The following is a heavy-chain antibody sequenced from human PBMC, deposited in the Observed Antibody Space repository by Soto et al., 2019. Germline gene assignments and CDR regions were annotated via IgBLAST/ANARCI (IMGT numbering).Heavy chain of an antibody. J-gene: IGHJ4*02. CDR1: GFTVNTFN. Sequence: GGSLRLSCAASGFTVNTFNMNRVRQAPGKGLEWVSSISNYDNTAYADSVKGRFTVSRDNAKNSLFLQMNSLRAEDTAVYYCTLYDALVFDFWGQGALVTVSS. D-gene: IGHD2-8*01. CDR2: ISNYDNT. CDR3: TLYDALVFDF. V-gene: IGHV3-21*01.